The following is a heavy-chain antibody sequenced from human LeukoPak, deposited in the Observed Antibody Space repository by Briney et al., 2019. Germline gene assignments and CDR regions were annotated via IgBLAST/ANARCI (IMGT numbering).Heavy chain of an antibody. J-gene: IGHJ4*02. Sequence: GGSLRLSCAASGFTFSLYSMNWVRQAPGKGLEWVANIKLDGSEKNYVDSVKGRFTISRDNTKNSLYLQMNSLRVEDTAVFYCARDQYDTWSRRGNFDSWGQGTLVIVSS. V-gene: IGHV3-7*03. CDR3: ARDQYDTWSRRGNFDS. D-gene: IGHD3-3*01. CDR1: GFTFSLYS. CDR2: IKLDGSEK.